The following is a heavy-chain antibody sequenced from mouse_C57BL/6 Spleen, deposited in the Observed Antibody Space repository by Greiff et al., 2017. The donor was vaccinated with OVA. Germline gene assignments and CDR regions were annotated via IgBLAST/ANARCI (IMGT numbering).Heavy chain of an antibody. Sequence: EVQGVESGGGLVKPGGSLKLSCAASGFTFSSYAMSWVRQTPEKRLEWVATISDGGSYTYYPDNVKGRFTISRDNAKNNLYLQLSHLKSEDTSMYYCARDSDYYGRNYFDYWGQGTTLTVSS. V-gene: IGHV5-4*01. CDR2: ISDGGSYT. CDR1: GFTFSSYA. CDR3: ARDSDYYGRNYFDY. D-gene: IGHD1-1*01. J-gene: IGHJ2*01.